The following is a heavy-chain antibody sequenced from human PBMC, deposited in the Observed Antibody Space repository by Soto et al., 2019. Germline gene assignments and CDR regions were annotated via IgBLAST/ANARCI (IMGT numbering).Heavy chain of an antibody. CDR3: ARVVRFLEDALLGNYYYAMDV. CDR2: IIPIFGTA. D-gene: IGHD3-3*01. J-gene: IGHJ6*02. V-gene: IGHV1-69*01. CDR1: GGTFSSYA. Sequence: QVQLVQSGAEVKKPGSSVKVSCKASGGTFSSYAISWVRQAPGQGLEWMGGIIPIFGTANYAQKFQGRVTITADESTSTAYMELSSLRSEDTAVYYCARVVRFLEDALLGNYYYAMDVWGQGTTVTVSS.